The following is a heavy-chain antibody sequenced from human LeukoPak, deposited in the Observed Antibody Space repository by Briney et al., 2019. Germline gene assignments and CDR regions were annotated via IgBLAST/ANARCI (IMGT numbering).Heavy chain of an antibody. CDR1: GFTFSDYY. V-gene: IGHV3-11*01. Sequence: PGGSLRLSCAASGFTFSDYYMSWIRQAPGKGLEWVSYISSSGSTIYYADSVKGRFTISRDNAKNSLYLQMNSLRAEDTAVYYCARDASFGYYYYGMDVWGQGTTVTVSS. CDR2: ISSSGSTI. J-gene: IGHJ6*02. D-gene: IGHD3-3*01. CDR3: ARDASFGYYYYGMDV.